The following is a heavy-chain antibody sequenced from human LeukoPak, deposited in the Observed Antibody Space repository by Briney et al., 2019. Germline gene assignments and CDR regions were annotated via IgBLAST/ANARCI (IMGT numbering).Heavy chain of an antibody. CDR3: ARDLGTWELLPF. CDR1: GFTFNNYW. Sequence: TGGSLRLSCVASGFTFNNYWMTWVRQAPGKGLVWVSRINSDGSSTSYADSVKGRFTISRDNAKNTLYLQMNSLRAEDTAVYYCARDLGTWELLPFWGQGTLVTVSS. V-gene: IGHV3-74*01. D-gene: IGHD1-26*01. J-gene: IGHJ4*02. CDR2: INSDGSST.